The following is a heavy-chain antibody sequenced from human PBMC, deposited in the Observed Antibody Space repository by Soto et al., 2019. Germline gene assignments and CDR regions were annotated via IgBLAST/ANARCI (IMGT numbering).Heavy chain of an antibody. CDR1: GDTFSSYA. D-gene: IGHD3-22*01. J-gene: IGHJ4*02. Sequence: ASVKVSCKASGDTFSSYAINWVRQAPGQGLEWMGGIIPMFGTANYAQKFKGRVTITAGESTSTVYMELSSLRSEDTAVYYCARVGPAHYYDSSGSYSPLDYWGQGTLVTVSS. V-gene: IGHV1-69*13. CDR2: IIPMFGTA. CDR3: ARVGPAHYYDSSGSYSPLDY.